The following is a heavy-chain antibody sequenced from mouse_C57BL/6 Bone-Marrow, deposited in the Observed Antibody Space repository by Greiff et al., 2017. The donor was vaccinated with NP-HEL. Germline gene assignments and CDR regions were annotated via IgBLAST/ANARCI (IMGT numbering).Heavy chain of an antibody. Sequence: VKLVESGPGLVAPSQSLSITCTVSGFSLTSYAISWVRQPPGKGLEWLGVIWPGGGTNYNSALKSRLSISKDNSKSQVFLKMNSLQTDDTARYYCARNGAYYGSSYDWYFDVWGTGTTVTVSS. D-gene: IGHD1-1*01. CDR1: GFSLTSYA. J-gene: IGHJ1*03. CDR3: ARNGAYYGSSYDWYFDV. V-gene: IGHV2-9-1*01. CDR2: IWPGGGT.